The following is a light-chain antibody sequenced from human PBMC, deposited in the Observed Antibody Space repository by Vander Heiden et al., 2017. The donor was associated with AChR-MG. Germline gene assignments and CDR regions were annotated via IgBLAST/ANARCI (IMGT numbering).Light chain of an antibody. J-gene: IGLJ2*01. CDR3: AAWDDSLNGVV. CDR2: CNN. Sequence: QSVLPQPPSASASPGQRVTITCSGSSYNIGSNNVNWYQQLPGTAPKLLIYCNNQRPSGVPDRCSGSKTGGSAALAISGAQSEDEADYYCAAWDDSLNGVVFGGGTKLTVL. CDR1: SYNIGSNN. V-gene: IGLV1-44*01.